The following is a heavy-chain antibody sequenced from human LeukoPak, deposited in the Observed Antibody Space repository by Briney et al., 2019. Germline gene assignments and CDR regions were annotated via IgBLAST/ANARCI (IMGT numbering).Heavy chain of an antibody. D-gene: IGHD3-10*01. V-gene: IGHV4-59*01. CDR2: IYYSGST. CDR3: ASEYGSGSYYNSY. J-gene: IGHJ4*02. CDR1: GGSIIGYY. Sequence: SETLSLTCTVSGGSIIGYYWSWIRQPPGKGLEWIGYIYYSGSTNYNPSLKSRVTISVDTSKNQFSLKLSSVTAADTAVYYCASEYGSGSYYNSYWGQGTLVTVSS.